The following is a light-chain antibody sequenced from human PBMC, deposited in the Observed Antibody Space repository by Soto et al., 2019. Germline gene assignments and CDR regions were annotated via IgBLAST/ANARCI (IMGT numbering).Light chain of an antibody. CDR1: QSISSY. J-gene: IGKJ4*01. CDR2: AAS. V-gene: IGKV1-39*01. Sequence: DIQMTQSPSSLSASVGDRVTITCRARQSISSYLNWYQQKPGKAPKLLIYAASSLQSGVPSRFSGSGSGTEFTLTISSLQPEDFATYDCQQSYSTPALTFGGGTKVEIK. CDR3: QQSYSTPALT.